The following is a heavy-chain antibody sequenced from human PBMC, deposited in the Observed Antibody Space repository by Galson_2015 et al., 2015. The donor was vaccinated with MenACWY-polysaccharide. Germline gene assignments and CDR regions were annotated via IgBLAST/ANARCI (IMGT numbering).Heavy chain of an antibody. V-gene: IGHV3-74*01. J-gene: IGHJ5*02. D-gene: IGHD2-15*01. CDR2: INAAGSAT. Sequence: SLRLSCAASGFSFSTYWMHWVRHAPGKGLVWVSRINAAGSATDYADSVRGRFTISRDNAKNTLYLEMNSLRAEDTAVYYCTKAGAKYCRGSSCYFNWFDPWGQGTLVTVSS. CDR3: TKAGAKYCRGSSCYFNWFDP. CDR1: GFSFSTYW.